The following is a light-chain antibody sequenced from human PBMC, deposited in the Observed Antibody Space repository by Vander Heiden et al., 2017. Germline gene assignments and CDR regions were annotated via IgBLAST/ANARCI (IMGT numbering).Light chain of an antibody. Sequence: EIGMNQSPLSLAVTPGEPASISCRSSQSLLHSNGYNYLDWYLQKPGQSPQLLIYLGSNRASGVPDRFSGSGSGTDFTLKISRVEAEDVGVYYCMQALQTPFTFGQGTKLEIK. CDR3: MQALQTPFT. V-gene: IGKV2-28*01. CDR1: QSLLHSNGYNY. CDR2: LGS. J-gene: IGKJ2*01.